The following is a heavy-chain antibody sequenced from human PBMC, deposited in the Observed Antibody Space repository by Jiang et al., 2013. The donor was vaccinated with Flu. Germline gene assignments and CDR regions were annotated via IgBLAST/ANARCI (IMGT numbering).Heavy chain of an antibody. Sequence: SGAEVKKPGSSVKVSCKASGGSFGSYALSWVRQAPGQGPEWMGEIIPSLGKSNYAQRFQDRVTITADKSTTTTYMELSGLNSEDTALYFCARNSGSHPWNYFDPWGQGTLVTVSS. V-gene: IGHV1-69*04. CDR1: GGSFGSYA. CDR3: ARNSGSHPWNYFDP. CDR2: IIPSLGKS. D-gene: IGHD1-26*01. J-gene: IGHJ5*02.